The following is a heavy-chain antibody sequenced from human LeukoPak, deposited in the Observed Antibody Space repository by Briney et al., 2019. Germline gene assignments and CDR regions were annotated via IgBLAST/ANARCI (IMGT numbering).Heavy chain of an antibody. Sequence: ASVKVSCKASGYAFTNYGLGWVRQAPGQGLEWMGWINPDHGNTHYAQNFQGRVTMTTEASTNTAYMDLMSLRSDDTALYYCGRVGTGSYYLDSWGQGTLVTVSS. CDR2: INPDHGNT. V-gene: IGHV1-18*01. CDR1: GYAFTNYG. D-gene: IGHD1-26*01. CDR3: GRVGTGSYYLDS. J-gene: IGHJ4*02.